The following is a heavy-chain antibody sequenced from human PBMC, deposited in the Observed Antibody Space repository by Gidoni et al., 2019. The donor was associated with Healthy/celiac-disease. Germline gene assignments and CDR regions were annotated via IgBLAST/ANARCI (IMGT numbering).Heavy chain of an antibody. CDR3: ARGYEWNLLSWYFDY. Sequence: QVQLMQSGAEVKKPGASVKVACNASGYHFMDYYIHWVRQAPGQGLEWMGWINPNSGGTNYAQKFQGRVTMTRDTSITTAYMEMSRLRSDDTAIYYCARGYEWNLLSWYFDYWGQGTLVTVSS. CDR1: GYHFMDYY. D-gene: IGHD1-1*01. CDR2: INPNSGGT. J-gene: IGHJ4*02. V-gene: IGHV1-2*02.